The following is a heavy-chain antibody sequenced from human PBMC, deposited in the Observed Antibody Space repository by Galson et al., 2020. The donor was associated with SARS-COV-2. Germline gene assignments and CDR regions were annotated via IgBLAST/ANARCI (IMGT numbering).Heavy chain of an antibody. CDR1: GITFSSYV. D-gene: IGHD3-16*01. V-gene: IGHV3-23*01. Sequence: GESLKISCAASGITFSSYVMNWVRQAPGKGLEWISSITGSGTNTHYADSVKGRFTFSRDNSKSTVYLQRNSLRAEDTAIYYCAKGGGASYYYYMDVGGEGTTVTVS. CDR2: ITGSGTNT. J-gene: IGHJ6*03. CDR3: AKGGGASYYYYMDV.